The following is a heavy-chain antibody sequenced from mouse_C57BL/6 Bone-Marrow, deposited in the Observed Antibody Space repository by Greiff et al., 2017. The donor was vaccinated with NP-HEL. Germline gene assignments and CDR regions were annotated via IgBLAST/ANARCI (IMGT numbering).Heavy chain of an antibody. J-gene: IGHJ1*03. CDR1: GYTFTDYY. CDR3: ARLPVITTVVAWYFDV. CDR2: IFPGSGST. Sequence: VQLQQSGPELVKPGASVKISCKASGYTFTDYYINWVKQRPGQGLEWIGWIFPGSGSTYYNEKFKGKATLTVDKSSSTAYMLLSSLTSEDSAVYFCARLPVITTVVAWYFDVWGTGTTVTVSS. D-gene: IGHD1-1*01. V-gene: IGHV1-75*01.